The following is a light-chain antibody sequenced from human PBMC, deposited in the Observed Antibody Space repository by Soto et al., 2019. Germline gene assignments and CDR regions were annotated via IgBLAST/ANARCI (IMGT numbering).Light chain of an antibody. Sequence: QSVLAQPSSVSGSPGQSVTISCTGTSXDVGGYNYVSWYQHHPGKGPKLIIYEVSNRPSGVSDRFSGSKSGNKASLIISNLEAEDESDYYCGSYTSTDTPFVLGTGTKVTV. CDR2: EVS. CDR3: GSYTSTDTPFV. CDR1: SXDVGGYNY. J-gene: IGLJ1*01. V-gene: IGLV2-14*01.